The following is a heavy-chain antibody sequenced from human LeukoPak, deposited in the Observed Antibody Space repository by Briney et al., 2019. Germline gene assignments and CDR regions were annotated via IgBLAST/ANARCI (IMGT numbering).Heavy chain of an antibody. Sequence: GGSLRLSCAASGFTFSNYGIHWVRQAPGKGLEWVAFIRYDGSDKYYADSVKGRFTISRDSSKNTVYLQTNSLRDEDTAVYYCAKAPYRGGSSWTEFDYWGQGTLVTVSS. V-gene: IGHV3-30*02. J-gene: IGHJ4*02. CDR2: IRYDGSDK. D-gene: IGHD6-13*01. CDR1: GFTFSNYG. CDR3: AKAPYRGGSSWTEFDY.